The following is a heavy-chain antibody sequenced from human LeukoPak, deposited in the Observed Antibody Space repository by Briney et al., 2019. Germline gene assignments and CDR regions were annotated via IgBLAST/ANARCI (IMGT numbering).Heavy chain of an antibody. V-gene: IGHV1-69*05. D-gene: IGHD6-6*01. CDR1: GGTFSSYA. J-gene: IGHJ6*03. Sequence: SVKVSCKASGGTFSSYAISWVRQAPGQGLEWMGGIIPIFGTANYAQKFQGRVTITTDESTSTAYMELSSLRSEDTAVYYCARSAGGDSSSPYYMDVWGKGTTVTVSS. CDR2: IIPIFGTA. CDR3: ARSAGGDSSSPYYMDV.